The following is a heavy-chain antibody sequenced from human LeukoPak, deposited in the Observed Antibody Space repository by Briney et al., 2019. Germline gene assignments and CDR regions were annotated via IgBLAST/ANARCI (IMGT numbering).Heavy chain of an antibody. J-gene: IGHJ4*02. CDR2: IKSKPDGGTT. CDR1: GFSFNNVW. CDR3: TSLGATGFYAFDY. V-gene: IGHV3-15*01. D-gene: IGHD2/OR15-2a*01. Sequence: GGSLRLSCAASGFSFNNVWMGWVRQAPGKGLEWVGHIKSKPDGGTTECAAPVKGRFTISRDDSKNTLYLQMNSLRTEDTAVYYCTSLGATGFYAFDYWGQGTLVTVSS.